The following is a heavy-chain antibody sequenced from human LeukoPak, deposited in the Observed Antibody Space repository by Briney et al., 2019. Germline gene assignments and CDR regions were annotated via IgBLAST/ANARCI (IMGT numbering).Heavy chain of an antibody. D-gene: IGHD6-13*01. CDR1: GYTFTGYY. Sequence: ASVKVSCKASGYTFTGYYMHWVRQAPGQGLEWMGWINPNSGGTNYAQKFQGRVTMTRDTSISTAYMELSRLRSDDTAVYYCARSPAGPRIAAAGTLVTFDIWGQGTMVTVSS. CDR2: INPNSGGT. V-gene: IGHV1-2*02. CDR3: ARSPAGPRIAAAGTLVTFDI. J-gene: IGHJ3*02.